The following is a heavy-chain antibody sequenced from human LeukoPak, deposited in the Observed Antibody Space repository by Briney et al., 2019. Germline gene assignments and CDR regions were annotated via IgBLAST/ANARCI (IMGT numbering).Heavy chain of an antibody. CDR2: IKQDGSEK. CDR3: ARVGDDFWSGYSTRFDY. Sequence: GGSLRLPCAASGFTFSSYWMSWVRQAPGKGLEWVANIKQDGSEKYYVDSVKGRFTISRDNAKNSLYLQMNSLRAEDTAVYYCARVGDDFWSGYSTRFDYWGQGTLVTVSS. D-gene: IGHD3-3*01. J-gene: IGHJ4*02. V-gene: IGHV3-7*01. CDR1: GFTFSSYW.